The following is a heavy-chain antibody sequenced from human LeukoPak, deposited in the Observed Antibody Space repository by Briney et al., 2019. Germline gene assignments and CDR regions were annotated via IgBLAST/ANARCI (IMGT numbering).Heavy chain of an antibody. V-gene: IGHV3-23*01. Sequence: GGSLRLSCAASGVTFSSYAMSWVRQAPGKGLEWVSAISGSGTSTYYADSVKGRFTISRDNSKNTLYLQMNSLRTEDTAVYYCAQDELQLYKGSDVFDIWGQGTMVTVSS. CDR3: AQDELQLYKGSDVFDI. CDR1: GVTFSSYA. J-gene: IGHJ3*02. D-gene: IGHD5-18*01. CDR2: ISGSGTST.